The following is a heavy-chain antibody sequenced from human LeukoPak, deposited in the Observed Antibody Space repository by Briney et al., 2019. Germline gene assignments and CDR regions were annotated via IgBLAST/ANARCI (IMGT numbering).Heavy chain of an antibody. V-gene: IGHV1-8*01. Sequence: ASVKVSCKASGYTFTSYDISWVRQASGQGLEWMGWMNSNSGNTDYAQKFQGRVTMTRNTSISTAYMELSSLRSEDTAVYYCARSNFSMVRGGHYYYYGMDVWGQGTTVTVSS. D-gene: IGHD3-10*01. J-gene: IGHJ6*02. CDR1: GYTFTSYD. CDR2: MNSNSGNT. CDR3: ARSNFSMVRGGHYYYYGMDV.